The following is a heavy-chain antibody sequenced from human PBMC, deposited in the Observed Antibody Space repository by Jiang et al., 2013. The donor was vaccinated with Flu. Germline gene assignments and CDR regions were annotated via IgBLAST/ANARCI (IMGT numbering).Heavy chain of an antibody. V-gene: IGHV4-39*07. J-gene: IGHJ4*02. D-gene: IGHD6-6*01. CDR3: ARARKEQLVTMFDY. CDR2: IYYSGST. CDR1: GGSISSSSYY. Sequence: KPSETLSLTCTVSGGSISSSSYYWGWIRQPPGKGLEWIGSIYYSGSTYYNPSLKSRVTISVDTSKNQFSLKLSSVTAADTAVYYCARARKEQLVTMFDYWGQGTLVTVSS.